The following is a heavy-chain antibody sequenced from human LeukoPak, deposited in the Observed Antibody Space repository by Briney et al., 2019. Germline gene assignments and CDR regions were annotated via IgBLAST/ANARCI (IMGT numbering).Heavy chain of an antibody. V-gene: IGHV4-59*01. Sequence: PSETLSLTCTVSGISINDYYWSWIRQPPGKRLEWIGYIYFSGHTNYSPPLKSRVTMSLDAPRDHFSLQLNSVTAADTAVYYCARGHGYSGHALAYWGQGILVTVSS. CDR2: IYFSGHT. J-gene: IGHJ4*02. CDR3: ARGHGYSGHALAY. D-gene: IGHD5-12*01. CDR1: GISINDYY.